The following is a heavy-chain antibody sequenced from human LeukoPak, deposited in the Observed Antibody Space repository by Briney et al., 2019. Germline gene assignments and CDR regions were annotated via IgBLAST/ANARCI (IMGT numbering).Heavy chain of an antibody. CDR3: ARGHDYDSSVAY. J-gene: IGHJ4*02. CDR2: IYSGGST. CDR1: GFTVSSNY. D-gene: IGHD3-22*01. Sequence: GGSLRLSCAASGFTVSSNYMSWVRQAPGKGLEWVSVIYSGGSTYYADSVKGRFTISRDNSKNAVDLQMNSLRAEDTAVYYCARGHDYDSSVAYWGQGTLVTVSS. V-gene: IGHV3-66*01.